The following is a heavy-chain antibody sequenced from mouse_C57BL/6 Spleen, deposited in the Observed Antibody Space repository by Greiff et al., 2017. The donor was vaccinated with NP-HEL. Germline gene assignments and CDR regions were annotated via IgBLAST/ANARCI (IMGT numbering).Heavy chain of an antibody. D-gene: IGHD2-10*01. Sequence: QVQLQQPGAELVRPGSSVKLSCKASGYTFTSYWMHWVKQRPIQGLEWIGNIDPSDSETHYNQKFKDKATLTVDKSSSTAYMQRSSLTSEDSAVYYCARPYYGNYHWYFDVWGTGTTVTVSS. J-gene: IGHJ1*03. V-gene: IGHV1-52*01. CDR3: ARPYYGNYHWYFDV. CDR2: IDPSDSET. CDR1: GYTFTSYW.